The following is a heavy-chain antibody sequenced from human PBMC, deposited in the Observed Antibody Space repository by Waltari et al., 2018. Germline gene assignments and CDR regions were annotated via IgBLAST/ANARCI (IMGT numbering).Heavy chain of an antibody. Sequence: EVQLVESGGDLVQPGGSLRLSCSASEFSFNTYWMAWFRQAPGKRLGWVATIKPDGSDKYYVDSVRGRFAISRDNAKNLLYLQMNSLRAEDTAIFYCAKMGAGRAPDYWGQGTLVTVSS. J-gene: IGHJ4*02. CDR1: EFSFNTYW. D-gene: IGHD3-16*01. CDR2: IKPDGSDK. V-gene: IGHV3-7*03. CDR3: AKMGAGRAPDY.